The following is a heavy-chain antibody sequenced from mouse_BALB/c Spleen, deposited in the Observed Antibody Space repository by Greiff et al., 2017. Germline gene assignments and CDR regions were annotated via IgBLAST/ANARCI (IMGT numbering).Heavy chain of an antibody. CDR1: GFTFTDYY. CDR3: ARDKGDYFDY. Sequence: EVQLQESGGGLVQPGGSLRLSCATSGFTFTDYYMSWVRQPPGKALEWMGFISNKANGYTTEYSASVKGRFTISRDNSQSILYLQMNTLRAEDSATYYCARDKGDYFDYWGQGTTLTVSS. V-gene: IGHV7-3*02. CDR2: ISNKANGYTT. J-gene: IGHJ2*01.